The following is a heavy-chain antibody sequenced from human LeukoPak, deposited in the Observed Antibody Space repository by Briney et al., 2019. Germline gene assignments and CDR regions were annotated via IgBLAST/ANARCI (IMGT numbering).Heavy chain of an antibody. CDR1: GGSISSYY. V-gene: IGHV4-59*08. CDR3: ARHREAATPGDY. D-gene: IGHD2-15*01. Sequence: SETLSLTCTVSGGSISSYYWGWIRQPPGKGLEWIGYIYYSGSTNYNPSLKSRVTISVDTSKNQFSLELSSVTAADTAVYYCARHREAATPGDYWGQGTLVTVSS. J-gene: IGHJ4*02. CDR2: IYYSGST.